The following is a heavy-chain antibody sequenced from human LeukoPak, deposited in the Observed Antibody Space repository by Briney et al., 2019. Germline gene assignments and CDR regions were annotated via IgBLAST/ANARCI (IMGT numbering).Heavy chain of an antibody. J-gene: IGHJ4*02. D-gene: IGHD6-13*01. Sequence: ASVKVSCKDSGYTFTSYDINWVRQATGQGLEWMGWMNPNSGNTGYAQKFQGRVTITRNTSISTAYMELSSLRSEDTAVYHCAREGAAADPDYWGQGTLVTVSS. CDR2: MNPNSGNT. CDR1: GYTFTSYD. CDR3: AREGAAADPDY. V-gene: IGHV1-8*03.